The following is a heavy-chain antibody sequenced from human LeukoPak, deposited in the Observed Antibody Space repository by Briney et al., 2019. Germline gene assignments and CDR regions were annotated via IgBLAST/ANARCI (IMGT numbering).Heavy chain of an antibody. J-gene: IGHJ4*02. V-gene: IGHV4-39*07. CDR1: GDSSSNSVYY. CDR2: IDYSVNT. D-gene: IGHD6-19*01. CDR3: AREYTLYRSGWFLDY. Sequence: SETLSLTCTVSGDSSSNSVYYWGWIRQPPGRGLEWIGSIDYSVNTYYNPSLKSRATLSMDMSKSQFSLKLNSVTAADTAVYYCAREYTLYRSGWFLDYWGQGTVVTVSS.